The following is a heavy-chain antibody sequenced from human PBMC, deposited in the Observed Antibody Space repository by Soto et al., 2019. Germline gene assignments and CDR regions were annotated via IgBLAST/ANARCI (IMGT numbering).Heavy chain of an antibody. CDR1: GGSFSGYY. CDR3: ARRERTGTTKY. D-gene: IGHD1-7*01. J-gene: IGHJ4*02. Sequence: SETLSLTCAVYGGSFSGYYWSWIRQPPGKGLEWIGEINHSGSTNYNPSLKSRVTISVDTSKNQFSLKLSSVTAADTAVYYCARRERTGTTKYWGQGTLVTVSS. CDR2: INHSGST. V-gene: IGHV4-34*01.